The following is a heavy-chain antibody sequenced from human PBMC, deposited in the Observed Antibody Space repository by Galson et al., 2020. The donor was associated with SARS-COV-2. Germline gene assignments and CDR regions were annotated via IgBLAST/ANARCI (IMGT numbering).Heavy chain of an antibody. CDR1: GVTINNYY. D-gene: IGHD2-15*01. CDR2: IYYSGSA. Sequence: ASETLSLTCTVSGVTINNYYRSWIRQTPGKGLEWLGYIYYSGSANYNPSLKSRVTMSVDTSKNQISLRLTSVTAADSAVYYCARLGGGAFDVWGQGTRVTVSS. CDR3: ARLGGGAFDV. J-gene: IGHJ3*01. V-gene: IGHV4-59*01.